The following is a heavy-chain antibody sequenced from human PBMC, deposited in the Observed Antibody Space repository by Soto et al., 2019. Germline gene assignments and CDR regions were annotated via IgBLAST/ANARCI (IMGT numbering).Heavy chain of an antibody. CDR1: GFTFSSCS. Sequence: EVQLVESGGGLVKPGGSLRLSCAASGFTFSSCSMNWVRQAPGKGLEWVSSISSSSSYIYYADSVKGRFTISRDNAKNSLYLQMNSLRAEDTAVYYCARWPRHIDAFDIWGQGTMVTVSS. CDR2: ISSSSSYI. J-gene: IGHJ3*02. V-gene: IGHV3-21*01. CDR3: ARWPRHIDAFDI.